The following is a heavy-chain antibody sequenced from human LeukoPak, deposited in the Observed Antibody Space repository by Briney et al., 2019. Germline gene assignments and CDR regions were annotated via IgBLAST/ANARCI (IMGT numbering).Heavy chain of an antibody. Sequence: GGSLRLSCAASGFTFNSYYMNWVRQAPGKGLEWVSSISSSTSSIYYADSVKGRFTISRDNAKNSLDLQMNSLRAEDTAVYYCARSVASTRAWDYWGQGTLVTVSS. V-gene: IGHV3-21*01. CDR3: ARSVASTRAWDY. J-gene: IGHJ4*02. D-gene: IGHD6-19*01. CDR1: GFTFNSYY. CDR2: ISSSTSSI.